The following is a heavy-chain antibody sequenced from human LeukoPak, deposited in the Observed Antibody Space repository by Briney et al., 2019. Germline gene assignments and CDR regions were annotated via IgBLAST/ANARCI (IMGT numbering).Heavy chain of an antibody. J-gene: IGHJ2*01. Sequence: GGTLRLSCAASGFTFSTYGMSWVRQAPGKGLQWVSTIPSGGGTYYADSVKGRFTISRDNSKNTLYLQMNSLQSEDTAVYYCARAAYSSTWYSRYFDLWGRGTLVTVSS. D-gene: IGHD6-13*01. CDR3: ARAAYSSTWYSRYFDL. CDR2: IPSGGGT. V-gene: IGHV3-23*01. CDR1: GFTFSTYG.